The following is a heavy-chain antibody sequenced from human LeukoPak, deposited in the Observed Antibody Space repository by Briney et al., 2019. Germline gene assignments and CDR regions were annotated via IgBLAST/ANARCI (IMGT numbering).Heavy chain of an antibody. Sequence: GASVKVSCKASGGTFSSYAISWVRQAPGQGLEWMGRIIPILGIANYAQKFQGRVTITADKSTSTAYMGLSSLRSEDTAVYYCVREVNSWDFDHWGQGTLVTVSS. CDR1: GGTFSSYA. CDR2: IIPILGIA. CDR3: VREVNSWDFDH. V-gene: IGHV1-69*04. J-gene: IGHJ4*02. D-gene: IGHD2/OR15-2a*01.